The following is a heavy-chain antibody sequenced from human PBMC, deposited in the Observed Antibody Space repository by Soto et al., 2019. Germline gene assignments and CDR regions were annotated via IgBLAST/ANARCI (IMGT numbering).Heavy chain of an antibody. CDR2: IYYSGST. CDR1: GDSIRGDY. V-gene: IGHV4-59*08. CDR3: ARHNYGSGSTYFDY. Sequence: SETLSLTCTASGDSIRGDYWSWIRQPPGKGLEWIGYIYYSGSTNYNPSLKSRVTISVDTSKNQFSLKLNSMTAADTAVYYCARHNYGSGSTYFDYWGQGTLVTVS. J-gene: IGHJ4*02. D-gene: IGHD3-10*01.